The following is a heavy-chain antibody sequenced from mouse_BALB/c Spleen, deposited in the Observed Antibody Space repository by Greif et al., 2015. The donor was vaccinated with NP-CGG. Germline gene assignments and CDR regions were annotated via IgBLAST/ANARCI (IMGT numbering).Heavy chain of an antibody. V-gene: IGHV1S81*02. CDR3: TRRTMITTGDY. Sequence: QVQLQQPGAELVKPGASVKLSCKASGYTFTSYYMYWAKQRPGQGLEWIGEINPSNGGTNFNEKFKSKATLTVDKSSSTAYMQLSSLTSEDSAVYYCTRRTMITTGDYWGQGTTLTVSS. D-gene: IGHD2-4*01. CDR2: INPSNGGT. CDR1: GYTFTSYY. J-gene: IGHJ2*01.